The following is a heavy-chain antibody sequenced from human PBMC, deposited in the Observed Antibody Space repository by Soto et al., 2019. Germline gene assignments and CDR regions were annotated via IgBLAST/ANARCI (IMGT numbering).Heavy chain of an antibody. V-gene: IGHV4-34*01. CDR2: INHSGST. Sequence: SETLSLTCAVYGGSFSGYYWSWIRQPPGKGLEWIGEINHSGSTNYNPSLKSRVTISVDTSKNQFSLKLSSVTAADTAVYYCASGSSTVTFYYYYYYMDVWGKGTTVTVSS. D-gene: IGHD4-17*01. CDR1: GGSFSGYY. J-gene: IGHJ6*03. CDR3: ASGSSTVTFYYYYYYMDV.